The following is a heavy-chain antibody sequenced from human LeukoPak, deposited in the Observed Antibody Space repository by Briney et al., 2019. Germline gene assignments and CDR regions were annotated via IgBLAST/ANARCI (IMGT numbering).Heavy chain of an antibody. CDR1: GYTFTSYA. CDR3: ARSGEWQQLVLYYGMDV. V-gene: IGHV7-4-1*02. CDR2: INTNTGNP. J-gene: IGHJ6*02. D-gene: IGHD6-13*01. Sequence: GASVKVSCKASGYTFTSYAMNWVRQAPGQGLEWMGWINTNTGNPTYAQGFTGRFVFSLDTSVSTAYLQISSLKAEDTAVYYCARSGEWQQLVLYYGMDVWGQGTTVTVSS.